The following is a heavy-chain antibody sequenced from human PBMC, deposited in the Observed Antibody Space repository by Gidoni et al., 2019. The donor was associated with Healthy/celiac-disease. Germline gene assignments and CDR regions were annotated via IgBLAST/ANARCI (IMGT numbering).Heavy chain of an antibody. J-gene: IGHJ6*02. CDR3: ARGYGDWHYYYYGMDV. D-gene: IGHD4-17*01. CDR2: ISAYNGNT. Sequence: QVQLVQSGAEVKKPGASVKVSCKASGSTFTSYGISWVRQATGQGLEWMGWISAYNGNTNYAQKLQVRVTMTTDTSTSTAYMELSSLRSDDTAVYYCARGYGDWHYYYYGMDVWGQGTTVTVSS. V-gene: IGHV1-18*01. CDR1: GSTFTSYG.